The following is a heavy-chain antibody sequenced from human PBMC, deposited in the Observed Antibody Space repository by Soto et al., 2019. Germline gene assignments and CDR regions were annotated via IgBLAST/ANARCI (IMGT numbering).Heavy chain of an antibody. J-gene: IGHJ3*02. CDR2: INHDGSET. CDR3: ARSLLGPMAFDM. Sequence: EVQLVESGGDLVQPGGSRRLSGAASGLIFTNYGITGVRQAPGKGLEWVANINHDGSETYYLDSVKGRFAISRDNAKNSLFLQMNSLRDEDTAIYYCARSLLGPMAFDMWGHGTLVAVSS. CDR1: GLIFTNYG. V-gene: IGHV3-7*03. D-gene: IGHD7-27*01.